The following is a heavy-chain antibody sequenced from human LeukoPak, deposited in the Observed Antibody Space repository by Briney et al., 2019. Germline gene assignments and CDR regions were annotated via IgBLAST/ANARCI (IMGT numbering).Heavy chain of an antibody. CDR2: IYYSGST. CDR1: GGSISSYY. V-gene: IGHV4-59*01. Sequence: SETLSLTCTVAGGSISSYYWSWIRQPPGKGLEWIGYIYYSGSTNYNPSLKSRVTISVDTSKNQFSLKLSSVTAADTAVYYCASMEESSGYFDYWGQGTLVTVSS. CDR3: ASMEESSGYFDY. D-gene: IGHD3-16*01. J-gene: IGHJ4*02.